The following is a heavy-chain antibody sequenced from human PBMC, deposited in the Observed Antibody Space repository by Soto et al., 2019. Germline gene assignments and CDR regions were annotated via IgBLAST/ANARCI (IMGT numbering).Heavy chain of an antibody. V-gene: IGHV3-23*01. CDR2: ISGSGGST. Sequence: EVQLLESGGGLVQPGGSLRLSCAASEVTFSSYPMTWVRQAPGKGLEWVSSISGSGGSTYYADSVKGRFTISRDNSKNTLYLQMNSLRAEDTAVYYCVQDPPRICVWGQGTTVTVSS. CDR1: EVTFSSYP. CDR3: VQDPPRICV. J-gene: IGHJ6*02. D-gene: IGHD3-3*01.